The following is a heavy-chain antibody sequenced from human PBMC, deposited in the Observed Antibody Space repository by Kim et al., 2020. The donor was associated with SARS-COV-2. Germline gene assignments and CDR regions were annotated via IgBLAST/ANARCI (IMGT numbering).Heavy chain of an antibody. J-gene: IGHJ5*02. CDR1: GFTFSSYW. Sequence: GGSLRLSCAASGFTFSSYWMSWVRQAPGKGLEWVANIPQDGSEKYYVDSVKGRFTISRDNAKNSLYLQMNSLRAEDTAVYYCAREQVTMVRGVILGWFDPWGQGTLVTVSS. CDR3: AREQVTMVRGVILGWFDP. V-gene: IGHV3-7*01. CDR2: IPQDGSEK. D-gene: IGHD3-10*01.